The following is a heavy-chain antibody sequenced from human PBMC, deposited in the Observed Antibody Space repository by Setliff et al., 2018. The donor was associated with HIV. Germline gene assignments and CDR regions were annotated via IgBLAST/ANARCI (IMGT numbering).Heavy chain of an antibody. J-gene: IGHJ5*02. V-gene: IGHV1-2*06. Sequence: ASVKVSCKASGYSFTAYYLHWVRQAPGQGLEWMGRINPNNGDTNYAQKFQGRVTMTRDTSISTAYMELSRLRSDDTAVYYCARENLLISELGWLDPWGQGTPVTVSS. CDR1: GYSFTAYY. D-gene: IGHD7-27*01. CDR2: INPNNGDT. CDR3: ARENLLISELGWLDP.